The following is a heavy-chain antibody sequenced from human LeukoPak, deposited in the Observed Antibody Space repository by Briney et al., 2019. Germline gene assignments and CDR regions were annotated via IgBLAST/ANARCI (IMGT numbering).Heavy chain of an antibody. J-gene: IGHJ6*04. Sequence: SGPTLVNPTQTLTLTCTFSGFSLSTSGMCVSWIRQPPGKALEWLALIDWDDDKYYSTSLKTRLTISKDTSKNQVVLTMTNMDPVDTATYYCARIITAHYYYYGMDVWGKGTTVTVSS. CDR1: GFSLSTSGMC. CDR3: ARIITAHYYYYGMDV. CDR2: IDWDDDK. D-gene: IGHD1-14*01. V-gene: IGHV2-70*01.